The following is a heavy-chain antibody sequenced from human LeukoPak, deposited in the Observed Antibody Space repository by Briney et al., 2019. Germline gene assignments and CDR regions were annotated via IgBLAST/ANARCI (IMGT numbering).Heavy chain of an antibody. J-gene: IGHJ6*02. CDR2: INPNSGGT. CDR3: ARAPNRRLQYPADYYYYGMDV. Sequence: GASVKVSCKASGYTFTGYYMHWVRQAPGQGLEWMGWINPNSGGTNYAQKFQGRVTMTRDTSISTAYMELSRLRSDDTAVYHCARAPNRRLQYPADYYYYGMDVWGQGTTVTVSS. D-gene: IGHD5-24*01. CDR1: GYTFTGYY. V-gene: IGHV1-2*02.